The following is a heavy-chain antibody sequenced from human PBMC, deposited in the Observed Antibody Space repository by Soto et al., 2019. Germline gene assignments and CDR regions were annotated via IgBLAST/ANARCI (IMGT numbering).Heavy chain of an antibody. CDR3: VREPLPRPV. J-gene: IGHJ4*02. V-gene: IGHV3-23*01. CDR1: GFTFSSFA. CDR2: ITGTGDST. Sequence: PGGSLRLSCEASGFTFSSFAMTWVRQAPGKGLEWVSGITGTGDSTYYADSVKGRFTISRDNFKNTLYLQLNSLRAEDTAVYFCVREPLPRPVWGQGTLVTVSS.